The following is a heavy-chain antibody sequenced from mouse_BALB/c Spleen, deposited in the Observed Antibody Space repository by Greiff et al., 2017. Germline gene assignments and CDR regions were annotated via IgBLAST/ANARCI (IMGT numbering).Heavy chain of an antibody. CDR3: TATVVAPYAMDY. CDR2: IRLKSNNYAT. V-gene: IGHV6-6*02. Sequence: EVMLVESGGGLVQPGGSMKLSCVASGFTFSNYWMNWVRQSPEKGLEWVAEIRLKSNNYATHYAESVKGRFTISRDDSKSSVYLQMNNLRAEDTGIYYCTATVVAPYAMDYWGQGTSVTVSS. J-gene: IGHJ4*01. D-gene: IGHD1-1*01. CDR1: GFTFSNYW.